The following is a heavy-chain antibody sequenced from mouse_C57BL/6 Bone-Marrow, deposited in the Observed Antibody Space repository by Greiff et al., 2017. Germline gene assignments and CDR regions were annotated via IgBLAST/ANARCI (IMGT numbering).Heavy chain of an antibody. J-gene: IGHJ4*01. CDR2: INPSTGGT. CDR3: ARTSD. D-gene: IGHD3-1*01. Sequence: VQLQQSGPELVKPGASVKISCKASGYSFTGYYMNWVKQSPEKSLEWIGEINPSTGGTTYNQKFKAKATLTVDKSSSTAYMQLKSLTSEDSSVYYCARTSDWGQGNSVTVSS. CDR1: GYSFTGYY. V-gene: IGHV1-42*01.